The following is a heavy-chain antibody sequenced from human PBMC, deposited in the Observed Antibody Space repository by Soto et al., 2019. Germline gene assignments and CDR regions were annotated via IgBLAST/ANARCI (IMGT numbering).Heavy chain of an antibody. V-gene: IGHV3-64*01. D-gene: IGHD2-15*01. J-gene: IGHJ4*02. CDR1: GFTFSSYA. CDR2: ISSNGGST. Sequence: EVQLVESGGGLVQPGGSLRLSCAASGFTFSSYAMHWVRQAPGKGLEYVSAISSNGGSTYYANSVKGRFTISRDNSKNTLYLQMGSLRAEDMAVYYCARDKSSGYCSGGSCYSPSFDYWGQGTLVTVSS. CDR3: ARDKSSGYCSGGSCYSPSFDY.